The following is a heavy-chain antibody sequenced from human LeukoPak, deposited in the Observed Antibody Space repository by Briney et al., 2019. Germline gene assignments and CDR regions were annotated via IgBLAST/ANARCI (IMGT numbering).Heavy chain of an antibody. D-gene: IGHD2-2*01. V-gene: IGHV3-48*03. Sequence: GGSLRLSCAASGFTFSSYEMNWVRQAPGKGLERGSYISSSGSTIYYADSVKGRFTISRDNAKNSLYLQMNSLRAEDTAVYYCARFRSPHATAMIVVVPAVSDYWGQGTLVTVSS. CDR3: ARFRSPHATAMIVVVPAVSDY. CDR2: ISSSGSTI. J-gene: IGHJ4*02. CDR1: GFTFSSYE.